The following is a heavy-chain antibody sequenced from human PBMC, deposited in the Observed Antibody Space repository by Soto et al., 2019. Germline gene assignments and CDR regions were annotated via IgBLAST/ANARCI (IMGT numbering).Heavy chain of an antibody. Sequence: EVQLLEAGGGLVQPGGSLRLSCVASGFTFSNYAMSWVRQAPGKGLEWVSAVSGSGTSTYYADSVKGRFTISRDNSKNALYLQMNSLRAEDRVVYYCAIGFALWFDPWGQGTLVTVSS. CDR3: AIGFALWFDP. J-gene: IGHJ5*02. CDR1: GFTFSNYA. CDR2: VSGSGTST. V-gene: IGHV3-23*01. D-gene: IGHD3-10*01.